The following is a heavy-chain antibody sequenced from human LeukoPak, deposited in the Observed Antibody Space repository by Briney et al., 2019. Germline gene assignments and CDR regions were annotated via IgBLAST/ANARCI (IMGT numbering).Heavy chain of an antibody. CDR1: GGSFSDYY. V-gene: IGHV4-34*01. J-gene: IGHJ3*02. CDR2: INHSGST. Sequence: PSETLSLTCAVYGGSFSDYYWSWIRQPPGKGLEWIGEINHSGSTNYNPSLKSRVTISVDTSKNQFSLKLSSVTAADTAVYYCARERYCSSTSCRAAFDIWGQGTMVTVSS. D-gene: IGHD2-2*01. CDR3: ARERYCSSTSCRAAFDI.